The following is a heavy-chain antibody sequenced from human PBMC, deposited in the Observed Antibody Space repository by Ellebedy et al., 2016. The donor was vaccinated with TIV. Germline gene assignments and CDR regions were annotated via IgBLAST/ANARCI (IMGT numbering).Heavy chain of an antibody. V-gene: IGHV1-18*04. J-gene: IGHJ6*02. CDR2: ISAYNGNT. Sequence: ASVKVSCXASGYTFTSYGISWVRQAPGQGPEWMGWISAYNGNTNYAQKLQGRVTMTTDTSTSTAYMELRSLRSDDTAVYYCARDSKPYYYYGMDVWGQGTTVTVSS. CDR3: ARDSKPYYYYGMDV. CDR1: GYTFTSYG. D-gene: IGHD1-14*01.